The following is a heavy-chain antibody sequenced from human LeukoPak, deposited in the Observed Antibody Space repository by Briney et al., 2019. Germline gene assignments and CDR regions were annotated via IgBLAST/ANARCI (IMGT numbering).Heavy chain of an antibody. V-gene: IGHV1-18*01. J-gene: IGHJ4*02. CDR3: ARDKRETYYYGSGIDY. CDR2: ISAYNGNT. D-gene: IGHD3-10*01. CDR1: GYTFTSYG. Sequence: SVKVSCKASGYTFTSYGISWVRQAPGQGLEWMGWISAYNGNTNYAQKLQGRVTMTTDTSTSTAYMELRSLRSDDTAVYYCARDKRETYYYGSGIDYWGQGTLVTVSS.